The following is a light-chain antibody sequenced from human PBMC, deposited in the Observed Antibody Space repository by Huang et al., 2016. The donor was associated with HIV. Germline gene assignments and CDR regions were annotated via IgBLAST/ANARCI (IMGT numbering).Light chain of an antibody. J-gene: IGKJ2*01. Sequence: VMIQSPASLAVSLGERATINCKSSRNLFYTPKNKNYLAWYHQKPGQPPKLLFYGASTRESGVPDRFSGGGSGTDFTLTIRSLQAEDVAVYYCQQYFTTPQTFGQGTRVEIK. CDR3: QQYFTTPQT. V-gene: IGKV4-1*01. CDR1: RNLFYTPKNKNY. CDR2: GAS.